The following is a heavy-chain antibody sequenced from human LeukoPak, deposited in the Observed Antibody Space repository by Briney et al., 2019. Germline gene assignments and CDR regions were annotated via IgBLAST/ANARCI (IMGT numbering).Heavy chain of an antibody. Sequence: PGGSLRLSCAASGFTFSSYSMNWVRQAPGKGLEWVSCISNTNSYIYYADSVKGRFTISRDNSKNTLYLQMNSLRGEDTAVYYCAKQGPYGSGPYFDYWGQGALVTVSS. V-gene: IGHV3-21*04. CDR2: ISNTNSYI. D-gene: IGHD3-10*01. CDR1: GFTFSSYS. J-gene: IGHJ4*02. CDR3: AKQGPYGSGPYFDY.